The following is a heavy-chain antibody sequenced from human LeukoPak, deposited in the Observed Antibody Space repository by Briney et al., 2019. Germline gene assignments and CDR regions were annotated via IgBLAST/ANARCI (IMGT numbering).Heavy chain of an antibody. J-gene: IGHJ6*02. CDR1: GFTFSSYA. Sequence: TGGSLRLSCAASGFTFSSYAMHWVRQAPGKWLEWVAVISYDGSNKYYADSVKGRFTISRDNSKNTLYLQMNSLRAEDTAVYYCARDRRLGYDSSGYSIYYYYGMDVWGQGTTVTVSS. V-gene: IGHV3-30-3*01. CDR2: ISYDGSNK. CDR3: ARDRRLGYDSSGYSIYYYYGMDV. D-gene: IGHD3-22*01.